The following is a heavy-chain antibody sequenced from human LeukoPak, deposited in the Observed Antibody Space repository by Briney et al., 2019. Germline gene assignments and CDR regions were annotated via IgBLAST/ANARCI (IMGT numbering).Heavy chain of an antibody. D-gene: IGHD3-10*01. CDR3: AKRGVVIRVFLVGFHKEAYYFDS. CDR1: GITLSNYG. J-gene: IGHJ4*02. V-gene: IGHV3-23*01. Sequence: QSGGSLRLSCAVSGITLSNYGMSWVRQAPGKGLEWVAGLSGSGGGTNYAASVQGRFTISRDNPKNTLYLQMNSLRAEDTAVYFCAKRGVVIRVFLVGFHKEAYYFDSWGQGALVTVSS. CDR2: LSGSGGGT.